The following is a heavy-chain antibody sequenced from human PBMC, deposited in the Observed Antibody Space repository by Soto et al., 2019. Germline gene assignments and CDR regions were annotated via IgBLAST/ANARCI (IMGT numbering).Heavy chain of an antibody. J-gene: IGHJ4*02. Sequence: EVQLVESGGGLVKPGGSLRLSCAASGFTFSTYTMNWVRQAPGKGLEWVSSISSGGGYIYYADSVKGRFTNSRDNAKKSLFLQLNSLRAEDTAVYYCARDGSIVGAHDYWGQGTLVTVSS. V-gene: IGHV3-21*01. D-gene: IGHD1-26*01. CDR1: GFTFSTYT. CDR3: ARDGSIVGAHDY. CDR2: ISSGGGYI.